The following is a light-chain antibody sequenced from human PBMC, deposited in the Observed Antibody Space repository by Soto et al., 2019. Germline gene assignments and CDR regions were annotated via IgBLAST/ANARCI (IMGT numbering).Light chain of an antibody. J-gene: IGKJ1*01. Sequence: DIQMTQSPSSLSASVGDRVTITCRASQSISSYLNWYQQKPGKVPKLLIYAASSLQGGVPSRFSGSGSGTDITLTISSLQPEDFATYYCQQSFSAPWTFGQGTKVEIK. CDR1: QSISSY. V-gene: IGKV1-39*01. CDR3: QQSFSAPWT. CDR2: AAS.